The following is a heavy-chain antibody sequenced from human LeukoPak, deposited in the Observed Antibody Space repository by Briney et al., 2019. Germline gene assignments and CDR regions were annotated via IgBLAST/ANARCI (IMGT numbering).Heavy chain of an antibody. CDR1: GGSISSGNYY. CDR3: ARERMAYYDILTAIDAFDI. D-gene: IGHD3-9*01. Sequence: SQTLSLTCTVSGGSISSGNYYYSWIRQPAGKGLEWLGRIYSSGTTDYNPSLKSRVTISVDTSKNQFSLKLSSVTAADTAVYFCARERMAYYDILTAIDAFDIWGQGTMVTVSS. J-gene: IGHJ3*02. CDR2: IYSSGTT. V-gene: IGHV4-61*02.